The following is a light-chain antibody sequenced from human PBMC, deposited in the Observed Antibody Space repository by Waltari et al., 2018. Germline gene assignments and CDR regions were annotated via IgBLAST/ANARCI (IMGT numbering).Light chain of an antibody. Sequence: EIVMTQSPAILSVSPGDRATLSCRASQSVSSNLAWYQQKPGQAPRLLIYGASTRATGIPARFSGTGSGTEFTLTISSLQSEDFAVYYCQQYNNWPPLFTFGPGTKVDMK. CDR3: QQYNNWPPLFT. V-gene: IGKV3D-15*01. CDR1: QSVSSN. CDR2: GAS. J-gene: IGKJ3*01.